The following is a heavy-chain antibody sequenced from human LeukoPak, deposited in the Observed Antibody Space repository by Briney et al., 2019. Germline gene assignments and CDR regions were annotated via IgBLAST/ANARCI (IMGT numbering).Heavy chain of an antibody. J-gene: IGHJ4*02. CDR1: GGTFSSYA. D-gene: IGHD3-10*01. Sequence: SVKVSCKASGGTFSSYAISWVRQAPGQGLEWVGRIIPILGIANYAQKFQGRVTITADKSTSTAYMELSSLRSEDTAVYYCARSRARYGSGSTSLSLPLDYWGQGTLVTVSS. CDR3: ARSRARYGSGSTSLSLPLDY. CDR2: IIPILGIA. V-gene: IGHV1-69*04.